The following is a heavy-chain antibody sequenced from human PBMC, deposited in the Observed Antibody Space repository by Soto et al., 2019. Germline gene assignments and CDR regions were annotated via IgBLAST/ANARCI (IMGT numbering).Heavy chain of an antibody. CDR1: GYTFSSYG. CDR2: INAGNGNT. J-gene: IGHJ6*02. CDR3: AREGYCSSTSCYVNYYYYYGMDV. V-gene: IGHV1-18*01. Sequence: ASVKVSCKASGYTFSSYGITWVRQATGQGLEWMGWINAGNGNTKYSQKFQGRVTITRDTSASTAYMELRSLRSDDTAVYYCAREGYCSSTSCYVNYYYYYGMDVWGQGTTVTVSS. D-gene: IGHD2-2*01.